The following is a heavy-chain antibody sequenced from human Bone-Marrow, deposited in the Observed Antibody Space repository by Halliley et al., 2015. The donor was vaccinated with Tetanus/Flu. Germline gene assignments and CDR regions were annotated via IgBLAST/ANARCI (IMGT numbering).Heavy chain of an antibody. J-gene: IGHJ4*02. Sequence: ISPAASAPRYSPSFQGRVTSSVDKSINTAYLRGSSLEASDTAMYYCARLPVTGHSYFDPWGQGTPVTVSS. CDR2: ISPAASAP. V-gene: IGHV5-51*01. CDR3: ARLPVTGHSYFDP. D-gene: IGHD6-19*01.